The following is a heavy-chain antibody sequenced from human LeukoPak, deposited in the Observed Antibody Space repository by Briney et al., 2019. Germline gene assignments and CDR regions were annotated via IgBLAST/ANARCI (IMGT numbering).Heavy chain of an antibody. J-gene: IGHJ4*02. CDR3: ASNNGIFPY. D-gene: IGHD3-3*02. CDR2: IKGDGSDK. V-gene: IGHV3-7*01. CDR1: GIRFSDYW. Sequence: GESLRLSCAASGIRFSDYWMNWVRQAPGKGLEWVANIKGDGSDKYYVDSVKGRFTISRDNTKNSLYLQMNSLRVEDTAVYYCASNNGIFPYWGRGTLGTVSS.